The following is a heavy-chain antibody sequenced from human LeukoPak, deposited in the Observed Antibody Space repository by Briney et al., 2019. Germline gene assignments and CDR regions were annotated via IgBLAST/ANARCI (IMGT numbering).Heavy chain of an antibody. V-gene: IGHV3-23*01. CDR1: GITFSDAW. CDR3: AKSAMYSSSWLDY. Sequence: GGSLRLSYLASGITFSDAWMTWVRQAPGKGLKWVATITASGGTKFYADSVKGRFTISRDNSKNTLYLQMNSLRAEDTAVYYCAKSAMYSSSWLDYWGQGTLVTVSS. CDR2: ITASGGTK. J-gene: IGHJ4*02. D-gene: IGHD6-13*01.